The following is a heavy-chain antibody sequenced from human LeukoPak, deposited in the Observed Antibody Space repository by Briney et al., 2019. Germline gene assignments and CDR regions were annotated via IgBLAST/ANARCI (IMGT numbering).Heavy chain of an antibody. V-gene: IGHV3-13*01. CDR2: FGSAGDT. CDR1: GFTFSSFD. J-gene: IGHJ2*01. Sequence: GGSLRLSCAASGFTFSSFDMHWVRQAPGKGLEWVSAFGSAGDTYYPGAVKGRFIISRDYATNSLFLQMNSLRAGDTAVYFCVRGALPGDNWYFDLWGRGTLVIVSS. CDR3: VRGALPGDNWYFDL.